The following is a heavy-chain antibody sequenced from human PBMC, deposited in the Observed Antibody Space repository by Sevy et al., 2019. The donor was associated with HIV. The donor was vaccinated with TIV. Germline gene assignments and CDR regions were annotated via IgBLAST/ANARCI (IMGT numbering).Heavy chain of an antibody. CDR2: ISSNGGST. D-gene: IGHD6-19*01. Sequence: GGSLRLSCAASGFTFSSYAMHWVRQAPGKGLQYVSAISSNGGSTYYADSVKGRFTISRDNSKNTLYLQMGSLRAEDMAVYYCARDGGSGGPFDIWGQRTMVTVSS. J-gene: IGHJ3*02. CDR1: GFTFSSYA. CDR3: ARDGGSGGPFDI. V-gene: IGHV3-64*02.